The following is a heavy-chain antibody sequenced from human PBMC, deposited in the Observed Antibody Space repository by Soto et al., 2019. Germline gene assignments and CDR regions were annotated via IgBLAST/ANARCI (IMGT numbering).Heavy chain of an antibody. Sequence: LRLSCAASGFSFAGYALTWVRLAPGKGLEWVASISGGGGSTYYTDSVKGRFSISRDNSNRVVYLQMGSLTAGDTAVYYCAKTETFNGYYNAFDYWGQGTRVTVSS. V-gene: IGHV3-23*01. CDR1: GFSFAGYA. CDR3: AKTETFNGYYNAFDY. D-gene: IGHD3-9*01. J-gene: IGHJ4*02. CDR2: ISGGGGST.